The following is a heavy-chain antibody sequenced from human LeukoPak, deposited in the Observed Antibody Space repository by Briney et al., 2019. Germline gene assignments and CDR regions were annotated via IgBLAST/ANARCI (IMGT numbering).Heavy chain of an antibody. CDR1: GDSISIYY. V-gene: IGHV4-34*01. Sequence: PSETLSLTCTVSGDSISIYYWNWIRQPPGKGLEWIGEINHSGSTNYNPSLESRVTISVDTSKNQFSLKLSSVTAADTAVYYCARGPSYYDYVWGSYRYTLDYWGQGTLVTVSS. D-gene: IGHD3-16*02. CDR2: INHSGST. J-gene: IGHJ4*02. CDR3: ARGPSYYDYVWGSYRYTLDY.